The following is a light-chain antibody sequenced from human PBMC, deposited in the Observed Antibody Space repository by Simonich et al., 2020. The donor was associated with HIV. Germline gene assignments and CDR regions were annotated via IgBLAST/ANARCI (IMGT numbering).Light chain of an antibody. CDR3: MQGTHLPRR. CDR1: QSLLHSDGKTY. V-gene: IGKV2-29*02. CDR2: EVS. J-gene: IGKJ1*01. Sequence: DIVMTQTPLSLSVTPGQPASISCKSSQSLLHSDGKTYLYWYLQKPGQSPQLLIYEVSGRFSGVPDRFSGSGSGTDFTLKISRVEAEDVGVYYCMQGTHLPRRFGQGTKVEIK.